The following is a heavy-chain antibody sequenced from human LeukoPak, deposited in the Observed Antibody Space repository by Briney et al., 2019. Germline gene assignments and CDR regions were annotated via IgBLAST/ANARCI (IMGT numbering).Heavy chain of an antibody. D-gene: IGHD2-15*01. CDR3: ARSDIVVVVAATTADAFDI. CDR1: GDSVSSNSAA. CDR2: TYYRSKWYN. Sequence: SQTLSLTCAISGDSVSSNSAAWNWIRRSPSRGLEWLGRTYYRSKWYNDYAVSVKSRITINPDTSKNQFSLQLNSVTPEDTAVYYCARSDIVVVVAATTADAFDIWGQGTMVTVSS. J-gene: IGHJ3*02. V-gene: IGHV6-1*01.